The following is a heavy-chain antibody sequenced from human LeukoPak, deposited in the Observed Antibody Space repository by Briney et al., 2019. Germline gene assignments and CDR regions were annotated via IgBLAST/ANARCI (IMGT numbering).Heavy chain of an antibody. CDR3: ATGIHAAEGD. CDR2: ISYDASNK. V-gene: IGHV3-30*04. CDR1: GFTFTTYA. Sequence: GRSLRLSSAASGFTFTTYAMHWVRQAPGKGLEWVAVISYDASNKFYADSVKGRFTISRDNSKNTLYLQMNSLRPEDTAVYYCATGIHAAEGDWGQGTLVTVSS. D-gene: IGHD2-15*01. J-gene: IGHJ4*02.